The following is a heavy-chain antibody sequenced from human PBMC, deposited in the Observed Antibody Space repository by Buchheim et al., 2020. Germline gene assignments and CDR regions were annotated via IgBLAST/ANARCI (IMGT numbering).Heavy chain of an antibody. J-gene: IGHJ6*02. Sequence: QVQLQQWGAGLLKPSETLSLTCAVYGGSFSGYFWSWIRQPPGKGLEWIGEINHSGSTNYNPSLKSRVTISVDTSKNKFSLKLSSVTAAETAVYYGARYDSSGYGMDVWGQGTT. V-gene: IGHV4-34*01. CDR3: ARYDSSGYGMDV. CDR2: INHSGST. CDR1: GGSFSGYF. D-gene: IGHD3-22*01.